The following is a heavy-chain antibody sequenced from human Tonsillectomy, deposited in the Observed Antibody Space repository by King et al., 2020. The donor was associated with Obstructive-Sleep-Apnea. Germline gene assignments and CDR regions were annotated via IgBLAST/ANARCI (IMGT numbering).Heavy chain of an antibody. V-gene: IGHV4-39*07. D-gene: IGHD2-2*01. J-gene: IGHJ6*02. CDR2: IYYSGST. CDR1: GGSISISSYY. Sequence: QLQESGPGLVKPSETLSLTCTVSGGSISISSYYWCWIRQPPGKGLEWIGNIYYSGSTYYNPSLKSRVTISVDTSKNQFSLKLSSVTAADTAVYYCASHPSYLAYCTSTSCPYGLDVWGQGTTVTVSS. CDR3: ASHPSYLAYCTSTSCPYGLDV.